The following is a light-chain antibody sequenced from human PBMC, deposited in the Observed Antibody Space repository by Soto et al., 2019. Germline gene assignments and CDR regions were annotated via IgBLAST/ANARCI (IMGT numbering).Light chain of an antibody. Sequence: EIVLTQSPGTLSLSPGERASLSCGASQSVDSYLAWYQQKPGQAPRLVIYGASNRATGIPDRVSGSGSGTSFTLTISRLEPQDFAIYYCQQRGNWPPLTFGGGTKVEIK. CDR2: GAS. CDR3: QQRGNWPPLT. J-gene: IGKJ4*01. CDR1: QSVDSY. V-gene: IGKV3-11*01.